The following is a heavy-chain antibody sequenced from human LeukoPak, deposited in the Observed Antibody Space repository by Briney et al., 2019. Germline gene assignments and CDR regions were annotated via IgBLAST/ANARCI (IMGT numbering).Heavy chain of an antibody. CDR2: IYYSGST. Sequence: PSQTLSLTCTVSGGSISSGDYYWSWIRQPPGKGLEWIGYIYYSGSTYYNPSLKSRVTISVDTSKNQFSLKLSSLAAADTAVYYCARDLWGDGMDVWGQGTTVTVSS. CDR1: GGSISSGDYY. V-gene: IGHV4-30-4*01. D-gene: IGHD3-16*01. CDR3: ARDLWGDGMDV. J-gene: IGHJ6*02.